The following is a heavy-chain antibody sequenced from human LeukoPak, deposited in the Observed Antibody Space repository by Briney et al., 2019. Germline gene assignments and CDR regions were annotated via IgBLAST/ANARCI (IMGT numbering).Heavy chain of an antibody. V-gene: IGHV4-34*01. Sequence: SESLSLTCAVYGGSFSGYYWSWIRQPPGKGLEWIGEINHSGSTNYNPSLKSRVTISVDTSKNQFSLKLSSVTAADTAVYYCARGVDYYGVWGQGTLVTVSS. D-gene: IGHD3-10*01. J-gene: IGHJ4*02. CDR3: ARGVDYYGV. CDR2: INHSGST. CDR1: GGSFSGYY.